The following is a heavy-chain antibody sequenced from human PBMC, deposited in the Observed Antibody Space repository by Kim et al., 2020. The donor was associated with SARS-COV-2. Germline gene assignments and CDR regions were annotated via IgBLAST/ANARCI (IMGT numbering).Heavy chain of an antibody. CDR1: GYTFTSYG. CDR2: ISAYNGNT. CDR3: ARDGLNYYDSSGYAY. Sequence: ASVKVSCKASGYTFTSYGISWVRQAPGQGLEWMGWISAYNGNTNYAQKLQGRVTMTTDTSTSTAYMELRSLRSDDTAVYYCARDGLNYYDSSGYAYWGQGTLVTVSS. D-gene: IGHD3-22*01. V-gene: IGHV1-18*01. J-gene: IGHJ4*02.